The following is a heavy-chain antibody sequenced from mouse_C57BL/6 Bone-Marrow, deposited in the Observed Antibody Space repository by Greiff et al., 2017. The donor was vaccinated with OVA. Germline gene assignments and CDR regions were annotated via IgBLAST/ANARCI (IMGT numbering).Heavy chain of an antibody. J-gene: IGHJ2*01. D-gene: IGHD2-5*01. CDR2: IYPSDSET. Sequence: QVQLQQSGAELVRPGSSVKLSCKASGYTFTSYWMDWVKQRPGQGLEWIGNIYPSDSETHYNQKFKDKATLTVDKSSSTAYMQLSSLTSEDSAVYYCARETSYSNYPYYFDYWGQGTTLTVSS. V-gene: IGHV1-61*01. CDR3: ARETSYSNYPYYFDY. CDR1: GYTFTSYW.